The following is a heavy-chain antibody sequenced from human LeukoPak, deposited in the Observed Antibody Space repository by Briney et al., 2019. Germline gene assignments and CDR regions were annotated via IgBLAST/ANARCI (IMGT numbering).Heavy chain of an antibody. D-gene: IGHD6-13*01. V-gene: IGHV3-30*04. CDR1: VFSFNDYS. CDR3: ARDGAAAGTLDF. J-gene: IGHJ4*02. CDR2: VSKDGSTR. Sequence: GGSLRLSCAASVFSFNDYSMHWARQAPGKGLEWVAVVSKDGSTRVYTDSVKGRFTISRDNSKNTLYLQMNSLRVEDTAVYNCARDGAAAGTLDFWGRGTLVTVSS.